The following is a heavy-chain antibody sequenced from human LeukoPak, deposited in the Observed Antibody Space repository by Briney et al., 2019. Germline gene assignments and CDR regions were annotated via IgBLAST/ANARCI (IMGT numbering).Heavy chain of an antibody. D-gene: IGHD3-16*02. CDR2: IGYDESKK. CDR1: GFTFNNFG. CDR3: VKDGSGSYPDTFDI. V-gene: IGHV3-30*02. Sequence: GGSLRLSCEASGFTFNNFGMHWVRQAPGKGLEWVAFIGYDESKKYYAESVKGRFTISRDNSKNTLYLQMNSLRPEDTAVYYCVKDGSGSYPDTFDIWGQGTMVTVSS. J-gene: IGHJ3*02.